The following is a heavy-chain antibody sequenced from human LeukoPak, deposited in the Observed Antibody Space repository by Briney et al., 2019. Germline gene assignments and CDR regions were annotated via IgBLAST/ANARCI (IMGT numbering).Heavy chain of an antibody. D-gene: IGHD2-15*01. V-gene: IGHV3-21*01. J-gene: IGHJ5*02. CDR3: ARDPPGVAARDNWFDP. Sequence: GGSLRLSCAASGFTFSSYSMNWVRQAPGKGLEWVSSISSSSSYIYYAESVKGRFTISRDNAKNSLYLQMNSLRAEDTAVYYCARDPPGVAARDNWFDPWGQGTLVTVSS. CDR1: GFTFSSYS. CDR2: ISSSSSYI.